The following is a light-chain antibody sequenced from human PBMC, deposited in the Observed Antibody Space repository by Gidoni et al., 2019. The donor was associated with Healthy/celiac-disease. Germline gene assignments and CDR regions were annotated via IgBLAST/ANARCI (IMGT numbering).Light chain of an antibody. Sequence: IQLTQSPSSLSASVGDRGTIPCRASQGISSYLAWYQQKPGKAPKLLIHAASTLQSGVPSRFSGSGSGTYFTLTISSLQPEDFATYYRQQLNSYLITFGQGTRLEIK. CDR2: AAS. CDR1: QGISSY. V-gene: IGKV1-9*01. J-gene: IGKJ5*01. CDR3: QQLNSYLIT.